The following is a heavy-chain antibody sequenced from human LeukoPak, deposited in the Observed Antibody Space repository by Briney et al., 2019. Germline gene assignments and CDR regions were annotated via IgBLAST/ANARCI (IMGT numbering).Heavy chain of an antibody. D-gene: IGHD3-10*01. CDR2: IKQDGNEK. CDR3: AKDHLYGSGSYEAFDI. Sequence: PGGSLRLSCAASGFTFSSFWMTWVRQAPGKGLEWVANIKQDGNEKYYVDSVKGRFTISRDNAKNSVYLQMSSLRAEDTAVYYCAKDHLYGSGSYEAFDIWGQGTMVTVSS. V-gene: IGHV3-7*01. J-gene: IGHJ3*02. CDR1: GFTFSSFW.